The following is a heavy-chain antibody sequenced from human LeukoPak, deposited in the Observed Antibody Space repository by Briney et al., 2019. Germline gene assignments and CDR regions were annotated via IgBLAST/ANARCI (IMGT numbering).Heavy chain of an antibody. CDR1: GFTFSSYA. CDR3: ASTYYYGSGSYYYYYYGMDV. J-gene: IGHJ6*02. D-gene: IGHD3-10*01. V-gene: IGHV3-53*01. Sequence: PGGSLRLSCAASGFTFSSYAMSWARQAPGKGLEWVSVIYSGGSTYYADSVKGRFTISRDNSKNTLYLQMNSLRAEDTAVYYCASTYYYGSGSYYYYYYGMDVWGQGTTVTVSS. CDR2: IYSGGST.